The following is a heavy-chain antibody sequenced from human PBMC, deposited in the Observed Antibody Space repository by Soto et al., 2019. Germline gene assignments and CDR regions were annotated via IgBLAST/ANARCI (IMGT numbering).Heavy chain of an antibody. CDR3: ARLGGIVDTGTWIQ. J-gene: IGHJ4*02. CDR2: IYPCDSDT. Sequence: LVEALKISCKACGYRLSTYCIGWGRQRARKGAGGVAIIYPCDSDTRETPSFQGKVTISADKSSNTVHLQWRSLKASDTAIYYCARLGGIVDTGTWIQWGQGTPVTVSS. V-gene: IGHV5-51*01. CDR1: GYRLSTYC. D-gene: IGHD1-26*01.